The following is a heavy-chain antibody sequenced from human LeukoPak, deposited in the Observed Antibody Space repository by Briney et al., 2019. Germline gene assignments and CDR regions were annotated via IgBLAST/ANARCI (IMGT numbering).Heavy chain of an antibody. CDR1: GYTFTGYY. CDR2: INPNSSGT. CDR3: ARSVAAAGTSGRENDY. D-gene: IGHD6-13*01. V-gene: IGHV1-2*02. Sequence: ASEKVSCKASGYTFTGYYMHWVRQAPGQGLEWMGWINPNSSGTYYAQIFQGRVTMTRDTSISTAYMELSRLRSDDTAVYYCARSVAAAGTSGRENDYWGQGTLVTVSS. J-gene: IGHJ4*02.